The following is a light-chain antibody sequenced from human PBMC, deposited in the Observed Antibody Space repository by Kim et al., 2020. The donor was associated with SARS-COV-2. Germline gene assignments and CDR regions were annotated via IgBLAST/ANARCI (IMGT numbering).Light chain of an antibody. CDR3: QQDGSSLLT. Sequence: EIVLTQSPGTLSLSPGERATLSCRASQSVSSSYLAWYQQKPGQAPRLLIYGASSRATGIPDRFSGSGSGTDFTLTISRLEPEDFAVDYCQQDGSSLLTVGGGTKVDIK. CDR1: QSVSSSY. CDR2: GAS. J-gene: IGKJ4*01. V-gene: IGKV3-20*01.